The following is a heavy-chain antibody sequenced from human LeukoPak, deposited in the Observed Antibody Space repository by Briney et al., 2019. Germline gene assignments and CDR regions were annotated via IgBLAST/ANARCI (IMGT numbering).Heavy chain of an antibody. V-gene: IGHV6-1*01. Sequence: SQTLSLTCVISGDIVSSDSAAWNWIRQSPSRGLEWLGRTYYRSKWYNDYAVSVKSRITINPDTSKNQFSLHLNSVTPEDTAVYYCAGYSYGVRPSWGQGTLVTVSS. CDR3: AGYSYGVRPS. J-gene: IGHJ5*02. D-gene: IGHD5-18*01. CDR1: GDIVSSDSAA. CDR2: TYYRSKWYN.